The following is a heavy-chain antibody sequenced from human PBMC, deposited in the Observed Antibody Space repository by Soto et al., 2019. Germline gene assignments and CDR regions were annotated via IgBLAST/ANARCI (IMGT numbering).Heavy chain of an antibody. Sequence: GGSLRLSCTSSGFTFTTYALSWVRQAPGKTLEWLATMSGRGSRTYYADSVKGRLTLSRDSSKNTLSLLMTSLRAEDTALYYFARAQYYRDSSAYSTRFDYWGRGTLVTVSS. V-gene: IGHV3-23*01. CDR2: MSGRGSRT. J-gene: IGHJ4*02. CDR1: GFTFTTYA. CDR3: ARAQYYRDSSAYSTRFDY. D-gene: IGHD3-16*02.